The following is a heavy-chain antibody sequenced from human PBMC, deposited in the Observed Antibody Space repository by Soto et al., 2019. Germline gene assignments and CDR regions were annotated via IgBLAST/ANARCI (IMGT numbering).Heavy chain of an antibody. J-gene: IGHJ4*02. CDR3: ARGHGGITVFGAPGHFDY. Sequence: QLQLQESGPGLVKPSETLSLTCTVSGGSISSSNYYWGWIRRPPGKGLEWIGSIHSSGSTYYNPSLKSRLTISVDTSKNQFSLKLSSVSAADTAVYYCARGHGGITVFGAPGHFDYWGQGTLVTVSS. CDR2: IHSSGST. D-gene: IGHD3-3*01. V-gene: IGHV4-39*01. CDR1: GGSISSSNYY.